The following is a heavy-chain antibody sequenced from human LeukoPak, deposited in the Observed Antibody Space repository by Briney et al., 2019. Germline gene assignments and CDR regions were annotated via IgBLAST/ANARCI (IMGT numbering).Heavy chain of an antibody. CDR3: ARGDGVYVY. J-gene: IGHJ4*02. D-gene: IGHD5/OR15-5a*01. Sequence: GGSLRLSCAASGLTVSSNYMTWVRQAPGQGLDWVAVIYFGGTTYYADSVKGRFTISRDNSKNTVYLQMNSLRVEDPAVYYCARGDGVYVYWGQGTLVTVSS. CDR2: IYFGGTT. CDR1: GLTVSSNY. V-gene: IGHV3-53*01.